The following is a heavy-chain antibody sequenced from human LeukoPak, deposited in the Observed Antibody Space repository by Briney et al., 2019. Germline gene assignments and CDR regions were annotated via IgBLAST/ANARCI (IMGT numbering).Heavy chain of an antibody. Sequence: GSLRLSCAASGFTFSSYAMSWVRQAPGKGLEWVSAISGSGGSTYYADSVKGRFTISRDNSKNTLYLQMNSLRAEDTAVYYCAKDLSQGVVTAALDYWGQGTLVTVSS. CDR3: AKDLSQGVVTAALDY. V-gene: IGHV3-23*01. D-gene: IGHD2-21*02. CDR1: GFTFSSYA. CDR2: ISGSGGST. J-gene: IGHJ4*02.